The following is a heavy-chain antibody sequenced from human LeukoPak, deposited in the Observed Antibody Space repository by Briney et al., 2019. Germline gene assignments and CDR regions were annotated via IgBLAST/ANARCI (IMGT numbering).Heavy chain of an antibody. CDR3: ARDFPSKHPFDY. CDR2: ISGSGGST. V-gene: IGHV3-23*01. CDR1: GFTFSSYA. J-gene: IGHJ4*02. Sequence: PGGSLRLSCAASGFTFSSYAMSWVRQAPGKGLEGVSAISGSGGSTYYADSVKGRFTISRDNSKNTLSLHMNSLRAEDTAVYYCARDFPSKHPFDYWGQGTLVTVSS.